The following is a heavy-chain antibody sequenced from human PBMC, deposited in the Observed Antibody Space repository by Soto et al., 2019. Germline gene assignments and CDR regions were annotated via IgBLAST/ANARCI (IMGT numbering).Heavy chain of an antibody. CDR3: AIAGPFDDSRAPGYFDL. V-gene: IGHV1-69*06. D-gene: IGHD3-22*01. J-gene: IGHJ2*01. CDR2: IIPIFGTA. CDR1: GGTFSSYA. Sequence: QVQLVQSGAEVKKPGSSVKVSCKASGGTFSSYAISWVRQAPGQGLEWMGGIIPIFGTANYAQKFQGRVTITADKSTSTACMELCSLRSEDTAVYYCAIAGPFDDSRAPGYFDLWGRGTLVTDSS.